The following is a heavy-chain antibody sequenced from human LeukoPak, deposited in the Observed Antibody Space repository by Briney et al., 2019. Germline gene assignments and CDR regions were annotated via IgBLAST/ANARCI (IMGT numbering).Heavy chain of an antibody. V-gene: IGHV1-8*01. CDR2: MSPTTGEA. J-gene: IGHJ3*02. Sequence: ASVKVSCKASGYTLLSHDINWVRQATGQGLEWMGWMSPTTGEAGYAQRFQGRVTMTRDTSITTAYMELSSLTSEDTAVYYCTRGRWLDDSSGSSGNAFDIWGQGTVVTVSS. CDR1: GYTLLSHD. CDR3: TRGRWLDDSSGSSGNAFDI. D-gene: IGHD3-22*01.